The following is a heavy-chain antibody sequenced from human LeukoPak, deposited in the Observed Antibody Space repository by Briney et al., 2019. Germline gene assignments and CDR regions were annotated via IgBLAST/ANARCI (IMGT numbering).Heavy chain of an antibody. CDR2: ISSSSSTI. J-gene: IGHJ4*02. CDR1: GFTFSSYS. V-gene: IGHV3-48*04. Sequence: PGGSLRLSCAASGFTFSSYSMNWVRQAPGKGLEWVSYISSSSSTIYYADSVKGRFTISRDNAKNSLYLQMNSLRAEDTAVYYCARDRPIFRYYYDSSGYSPFDYWGQGTLVTVSS. CDR3: ARDRPIFRYYYDSSGYSPFDY. D-gene: IGHD3-22*01.